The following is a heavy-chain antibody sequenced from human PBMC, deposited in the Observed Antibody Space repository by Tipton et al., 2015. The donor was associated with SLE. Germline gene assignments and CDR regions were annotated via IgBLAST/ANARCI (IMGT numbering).Heavy chain of an antibody. CDR2: IYTSGST. V-gene: IGHV4-4*07. J-gene: IGHJ4*02. CDR3: ARERGDYGDYFDD. Sequence: TLSLTCTVSGGSISSYYWSWSRQPAGRGLEWIGRIYTSGSTNHNPTLTSRVTTSVDTSTNQFSLKLSSVTAAATAVYYSARERGDYGDYFDDWGQGTLVTVSS. D-gene: IGHD4-17*01. CDR1: GGSISSYY.